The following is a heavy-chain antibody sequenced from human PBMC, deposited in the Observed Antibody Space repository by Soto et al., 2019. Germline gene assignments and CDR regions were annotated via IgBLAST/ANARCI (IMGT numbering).Heavy chain of an antibody. CDR1: GGSISSGDYY. D-gene: IGHD2-15*01. V-gene: IGHV4-30-4*01. Sequence: SETLSLTCTVSGGSISSGDYYWSWIRQPPGKGLEWIGYIYYSGSTYYNPSLKSRVSISVDTSKNQFSLKLSSVTAADTAVYCCAREVVVPVTQGIDIWGQGTMVTVSS. CDR2: IYYSGST. CDR3: AREVVVPVTQGIDI. J-gene: IGHJ3*02.